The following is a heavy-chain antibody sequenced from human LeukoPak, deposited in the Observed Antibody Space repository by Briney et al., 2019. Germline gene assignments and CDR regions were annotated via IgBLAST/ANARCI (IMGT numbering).Heavy chain of an antibody. D-gene: IGHD3-3*01. Sequence: ASVKVSCKASGYTFTSYAMHRVRQAPGQRLEWMGWINACNGNTKYSQKFQGRVTITRDTSASTAYMELSSLRSEDTAVYYCARDLTPRGYYDFWSGYLPTPHGAFDIWGQGTMVTVSS. J-gene: IGHJ3*02. CDR2: INACNGNT. CDR1: GYTFTSYA. CDR3: ARDLTPRGYYDFWSGYLPTPHGAFDI. V-gene: IGHV1-3*01.